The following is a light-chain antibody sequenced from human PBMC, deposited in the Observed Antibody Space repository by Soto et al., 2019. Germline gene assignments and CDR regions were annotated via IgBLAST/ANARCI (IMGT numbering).Light chain of an antibody. CDR3: QSYDSSLSGWV. V-gene: IGLV1-40*01. CDR1: SSNIGAGYE. CDR2: XXX. J-gene: IGLJ3*02. Sequence: QSVLTQPPSVSGAPGQRVTISCTGSSSNIGAGYEVHWYQQLPGTAPKLLIXXXXXXXXXXXXXXXXXKSGTSASLAITGXXAXXXAXXYCQSYDSSLSGWVFGGGTKLTV.